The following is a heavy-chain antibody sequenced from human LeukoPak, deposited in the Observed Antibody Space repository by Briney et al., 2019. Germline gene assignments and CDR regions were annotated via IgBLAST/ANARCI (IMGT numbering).Heavy chain of an antibody. Sequence: GGSLRLSCAASGFTVSSNYTSWVRQAPGKGLVWLSHINGDGSSTNYADSVKGRFTISRDNAKNTLYLQMNSLRADDTAVYYCARVFGQWLVSFDVWGRGTMVTVSS. J-gene: IGHJ3*01. CDR1: GFTVSSNY. V-gene: IGHV3-74*01. CDR3: ARVFGQWLVSFDV. CDR2: INGDGSST. D-gene: IGHD6-19*01.